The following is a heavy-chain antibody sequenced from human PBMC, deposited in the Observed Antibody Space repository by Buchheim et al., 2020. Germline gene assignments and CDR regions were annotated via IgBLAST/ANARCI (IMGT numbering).Heavy chain of an antibody. D-gene: IGHD7-27*01. CDR3: AKLRAANWGK. J-gene: IGHJ4*02. CDR2: IIHSGRA. Sequence: QVQLRQWGAGLLKPSETLSLTCAVYGGSFSDYYWSWIRQPPGKGLEWIGEIIHSGRATYNPSLKSRVTISVDASKTQFSLRLRSLTVADTAVYYCAKLRAANWGKWGQGTL. V-gene: IGHV4-34*12. CDR1: GGSFSDYY.